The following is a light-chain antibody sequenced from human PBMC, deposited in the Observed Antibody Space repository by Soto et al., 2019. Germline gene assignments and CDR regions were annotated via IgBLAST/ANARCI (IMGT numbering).Light chain of an antibody. CDR2: DAS. J-gene: IGKJ1*01. Sequence: EIAMTQSPATLSVSPGERATLSCRASQSVSSKLAWYQQKPGQAPRLLIYDASTRATGIPARFSGSGSGTEFTLTISSLQSEDVAVYYCQQFNNWPRTFGQGTKVEIK. CDR3: QQFNNWPRT. V-gene: IGKV3-15*01. CDR1: QSVSSK.